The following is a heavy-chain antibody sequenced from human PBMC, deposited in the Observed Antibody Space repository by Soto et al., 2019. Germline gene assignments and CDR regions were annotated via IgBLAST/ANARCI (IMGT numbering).Heavy chain of an antibody. CDR3: NRGSEYDFWSGYL. CDR2: IVPMFGTS. CDR1: GGTSTRYA. J-gene: IGHJ4*02. V-gene: IGHV1-69*06. Sequence: QERLVQSGAEVRKPGSSVKVSCKVTGGTSTRYAINWVRQAPGQGLEWMGGIVPMFGTSKNAQKFQGRVTITADTSTNIAYMEVRSLRSEDTAVYYCNRGSEYDFWSGYLWGQGTLVSVSS. D-gene: IGHD3-3*01.